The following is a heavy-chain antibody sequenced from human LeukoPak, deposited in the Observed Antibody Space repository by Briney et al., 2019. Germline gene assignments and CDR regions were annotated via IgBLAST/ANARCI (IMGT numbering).Heavy chain of an antibody. CDR1: RFIFRDYD. V-gene: IGHV3-23*01. Sequence: PGGSLRLSCAASRFIFRDYDMAWVRQAPGKRLEWVSYITTSGGNTYYADSVKGRFTISRDNSKSTLYLQLNTLRAEDTALYYCARGHSILDYWGKGTLVTVSS. D-gene: IGHD4-11*01. CDR2: ITTSGGNT. CDR3: ARGHSILDY. J-gene: IGHJ4*02.